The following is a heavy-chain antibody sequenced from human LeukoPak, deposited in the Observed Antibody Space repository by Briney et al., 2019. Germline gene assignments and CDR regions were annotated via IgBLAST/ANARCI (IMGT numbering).Heavy chain of an antibody. CDR2: IYPIGST. Sequence: SETLSLTCTVSGGSISSYYWSWIRQPAGKGLEWIGRIYPIGSTKYNPSLKSRVTISVDNSKDQFSLKLSSVTAADTAVYYCARGRGSGSSLNWFDPWGQGTLVTVSS. D-gene: IGHD3-10*01. CDR3: ARGRGSGSSLNWFDP. J-gene: IGHJ5*02. V-gene: IGHV4-4*07. CDR1: GGSISSYY.